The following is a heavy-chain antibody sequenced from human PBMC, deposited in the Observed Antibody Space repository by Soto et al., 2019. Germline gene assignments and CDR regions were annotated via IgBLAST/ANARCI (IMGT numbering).Heavy chain of an antibody. D-gene: IGHD1-7*01. V-gene: IGHV1-24*01. J-gene: IGHJ3*02. CDR1: GYTLTELS. CDR2: FDPEDGET. CDR3: ATWNWAIDAFDI. Sequence: ASVKVSCKVSGYTLTELSMHWVRQAPGKGLEWMGGFDPEDGETIYAQKFQGRVTMTEDTSTDTAYMELSSLRSEDTAVYYCATWNWAIDAFDIWGQGTMVTVSS.